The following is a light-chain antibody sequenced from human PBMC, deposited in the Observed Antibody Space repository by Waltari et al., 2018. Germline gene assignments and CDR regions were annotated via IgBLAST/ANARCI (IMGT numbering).Light chain of an antibody. CDR3: QVWDSSSDHPV. CDR1: NIGSKS. J-gene: IGLJ6*01. V-gene: IGLV3-21*04. Sequence: SYVLTQPPSVSVAPGKTASITCGGNNIGSKSVHWYQQTPGQAPVLVIYYDSDRPSGIPERFSGSNSGNTATLTISRVEAGDEADYYCQVWDSSSDHPVFGSGTKVTVL. CDR2: YDS.